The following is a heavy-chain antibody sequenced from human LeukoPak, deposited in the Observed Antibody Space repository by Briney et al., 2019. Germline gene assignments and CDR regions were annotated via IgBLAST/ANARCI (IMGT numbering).Heavy chain of an antibody. V-gene: IGHV4-59*01. CDR1: GGSISPYF. J-gene: IGHJ5*02. D-gene: IGHD3-10*01. Sequence: SETLSLTCTVSGGSISPYFWSWIRQPPGKGLEWIGYISYTGSTNYNPSLKSRVTISVDTSKNQFSLQLTSVTTADTAVYYCARDDYRGVTNFDPWGQGTLVTVSS. CDR2: ISYTGST. CDR3: ARDDYRGVTNFDP.